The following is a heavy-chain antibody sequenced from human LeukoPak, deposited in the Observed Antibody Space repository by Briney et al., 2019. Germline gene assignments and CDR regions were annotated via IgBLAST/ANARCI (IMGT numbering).Heavy chain of an antibody. V-gene: IGHV3-30*02. CDR3: AKGVVYVDV. Sequence: GGSLRLSCVASGFAFSSSGIHWVRQAPGKGLEWVAFIRYDGSIKYYADSVKGRFTISRDNSKNTVSLEMNSLGGEDTAVYYCAKGVVYVDVWGRGTTVTVSS. J-gene: IGHJ6*03. CDR2: IRYDGSIK. D-gene: IGHD2-15*01. CDR1: GFAFSSSG.